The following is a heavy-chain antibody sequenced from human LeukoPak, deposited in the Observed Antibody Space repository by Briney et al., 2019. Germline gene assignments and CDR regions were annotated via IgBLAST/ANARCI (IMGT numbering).Heavy chain of an antibody. D-gene: IGHD3-10*01. V-gene: IGHV4-34*12. J-gene: IGHJ3*02. CDR1: GGSFSGYY. CDR3: ARDLSDYYGSGSYRPIDAFDI. Sequence: SESLSLTCAVYGGSFSGYYWSWIRQPPGKGLEWIGEIIHSGSPNYNPSLKSRVTISIDTFKTQFSWKLSPVPAADTAVYYCARDLSDYYGSGSYRPIDAFDIWGQGTMVTVSS. CDR2: IIHSGSP.